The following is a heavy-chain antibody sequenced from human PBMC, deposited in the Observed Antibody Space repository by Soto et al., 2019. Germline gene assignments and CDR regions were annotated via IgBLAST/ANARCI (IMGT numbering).Heavy chain of an antibody. CDR3: ARKTAAVVNRGDAFDL. CDR1: GFTFGDYY. V-gene: IGHV3-11*01. J-gene: IGHJ3*01. Sequence: GGSLRLSCIASGFTFGDYYMGWFRQTPGKGLEWVSYISNSGITIYHADSVKGRFTISRDNAKNSLYLQMNSLRAEDTAVYFCARKTAAVVNRGDAFDLWGQGTLVTVSS. D-gene: IGHD2-15*01. CDR2: ISNSGITI.